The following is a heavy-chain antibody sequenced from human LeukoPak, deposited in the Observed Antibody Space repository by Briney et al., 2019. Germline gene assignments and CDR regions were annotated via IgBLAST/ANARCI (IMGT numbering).Heavy chain of an antibody. Sequence: GGSLRLSCAASGFTFSSYAMHWVRQAPGKGLEWVAIISYDGSKKNYADSVKGRFTISRDNSKNTLYLQMNSLRAEDTAVYYCAKVRSITMVRGSFDYWGQGTLVTVSS. J-gene: IGHJ4*02. D-gene: IGHD3-10*01. CDR3: AKVRSITMVRGSFDY. CDR1: GFTFSSYA. V-gene: IGHV3-30*04. CDR2: ISYDGSKK.